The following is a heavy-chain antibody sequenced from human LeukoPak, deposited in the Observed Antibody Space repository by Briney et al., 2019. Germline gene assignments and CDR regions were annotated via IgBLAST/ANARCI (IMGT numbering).Heavy chain of an antibody. CDR2: INPNSGGT. Sequence: GASVKVSCKASGYTFTGYYMHWVRQAPGQGLEWMGWINPNSGGTNYAQKFQGRVTMTRDTSISTAYMELSRLRSDDTAVYYCARSSRITIFGVVIIRPFSPYFDYWGQGTLVTVSS. J-gene: IGHJ4*02. CDR3: ARSSRITIFGVVIIRPFSPYFDY. D-gene: IGHD3-3*01. V-gene: IGHV1-2*02. CDR1: GYTFTGYY.